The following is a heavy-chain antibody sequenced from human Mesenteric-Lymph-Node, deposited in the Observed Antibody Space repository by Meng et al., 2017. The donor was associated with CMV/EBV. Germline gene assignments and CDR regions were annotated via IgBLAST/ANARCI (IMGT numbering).Heavy chain of an antibody. CDR1: GFTFSSYA. Sequence: GESLKISCAASGFTFSSYAMHWVRQAPGKGLEWVAVISYDGSNKYYADSVKGRFTISRDNSKNTLYLQMNSLRAEDTAVYYCARTALEYYDFWSDLDYWGQGTLVTVSS. J-gene: IGHJ4*02. CDR3: ARTALEYYDFWSDLDY. CDR2: ISYDGSNK. D-gene: IGHD3-3*01. V-gene: IGHV3-30-3*01.